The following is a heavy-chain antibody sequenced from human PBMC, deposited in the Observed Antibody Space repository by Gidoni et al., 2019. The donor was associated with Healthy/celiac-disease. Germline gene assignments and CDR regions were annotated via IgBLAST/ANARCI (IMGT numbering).Heavy chain of an antibody. CDR1: GFTFSSHA. D-gene: IGHD3-22*01. CDR3: AKDITNYYDSSGYDAEAFDI. V-gene: IGHV3-23*01. J-gene: IGHJ3*02. CDR2: ISGSGGST. Sequence: EVQLLESGRGLVQPGGSLRLSCAASGFTFSSHAMRWVRQAPGKGLEWVSAISGSGGSTYYADSVKGRFTISRDNSKNTLYLQMNSLRAEDTAVYYCAKDITNYYDSSGYDAEAFDIWGQGTMVTVSS.